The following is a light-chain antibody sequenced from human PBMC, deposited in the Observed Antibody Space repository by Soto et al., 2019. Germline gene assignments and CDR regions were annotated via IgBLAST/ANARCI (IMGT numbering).Light chain of an antibody. CDR3: QHYFTTPIT. CDR1: QSVLDSSNNKNY. J-gene: IGKJ5*01. V-gene: IGKV4-1*01. Sequence: DIVMTQSPDSLAVSLGERATINYKSSQSVLDSSNNKNYIAWYQQKPGQPPKLLIYWASTRESGVPDRFSGSGSGTDFTLTISTLQAEDVAIYHCQHYFTTPITFGQGTRLE. CDR2: WAS.